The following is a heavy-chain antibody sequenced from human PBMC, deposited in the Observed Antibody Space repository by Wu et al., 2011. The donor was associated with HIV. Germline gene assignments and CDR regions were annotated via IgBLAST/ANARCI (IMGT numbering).Heavy chain of an antibody. J-gene: IGHJ4*02. CDR2: LIPIFGSA. Sequence: QVQLVQSGAEVKKPGSSVKVSCKASGGTFSSYSISWVRQAPGQGLEWMGGLIPIFGSANYAQKFQGRVTITADRSTGTGYMELSSLRSEDTAVYFCAGSAVKPSAIFGXGYLDSWGQGTQVTVSS. CDR3: AGSAVKPSAIFGXGYLDS. D-gene: IGHD2-2*01. CDR1: GGTFSSYS. V-gene: IGHV1-69*06.